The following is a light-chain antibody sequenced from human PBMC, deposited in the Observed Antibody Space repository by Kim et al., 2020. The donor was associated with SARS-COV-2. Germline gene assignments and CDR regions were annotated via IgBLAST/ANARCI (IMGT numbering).Light chain of an antibody. Sequence: DIQMTQSPSTLSASVGDRVTITCRASQSIGSWLAWYQQKPGKAPKLLIYKASSLESGVPSRFSGSGSGTEFTLNISSLQPDDFATYYCQQYNSYPLTFGGGTKVDIK. CDR3: QQYNSYPLT. J-gene: IGKJ4*01. V-gene: IGKV1-5*03. CDR1: QSIGSW. CDR2: KAS.